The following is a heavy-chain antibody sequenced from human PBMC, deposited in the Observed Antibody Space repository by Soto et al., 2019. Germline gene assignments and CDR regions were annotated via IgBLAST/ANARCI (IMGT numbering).Heavy chain of an antibody. Sequence: ASVKVSCKASGYTFSGYYMHWVRQAPGQGLEWMGWINPNSGGTNYAQNFQGRVTMTRDTSISTAYMELSRLRSDDTAVYYCLRGKTVPASVVVGFYYYYAMDVWGQGTTVTVSS. J-gene: IGHJ6*02. CDR1: GYTFSGYY. V-gene: IGHV1-2*02. CDR3: LRGKTVPASVVVGFYYYYAMDV. D-gene: IGHD2-15*01. CDR2: INPNSGGT.